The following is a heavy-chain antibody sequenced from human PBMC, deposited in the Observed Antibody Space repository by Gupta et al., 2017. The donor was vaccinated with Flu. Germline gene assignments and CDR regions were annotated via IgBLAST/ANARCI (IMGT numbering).Heavy chain of an antibody. CDR3: ARDGPPGVPFDY. CDR2: INQDGSER. V-gene: IGHV3-7*01. J-gene: IGHJ4*02. Sequence: VRQAPGKGLEWVANINQDGSERYYVDSVKGRFTISRDNADNSLHLQMNSLGGDDTAVYYCARDGPPGVPFDYWGQGTLVTVSS. D-gene: IGHD2-8*01.